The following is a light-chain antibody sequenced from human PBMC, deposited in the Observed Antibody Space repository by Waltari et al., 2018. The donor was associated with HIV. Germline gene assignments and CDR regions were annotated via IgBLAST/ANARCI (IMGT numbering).Light chain of an antibody. CDR1: SSDVGGYNY. CDR3: SSYTSSNTVI. Sequence: QSALTQSASVSGSPGQSITISCTGTSSDVGGYNYVSWYQQHPGKAPKLVIYNVSNRPSVVSNRFSGSKSSNTASLTISGLQAEDEAEYYCSSYTSSNTVIFGGGTRVTVL. CDR2: NVS. V-gene: IGLV2-14*01. J-gene: IGLJ2*01.